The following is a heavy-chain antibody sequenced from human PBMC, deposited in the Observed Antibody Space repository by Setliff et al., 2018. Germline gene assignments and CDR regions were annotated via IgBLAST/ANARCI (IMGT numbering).Heavy chain of an antibody. V-gene: IGHV3-23*03. CDR3: ARDQFRNSGGLYS. CDR1: GFTFSNNA. J-gene: IGHJ5*02. Sequence: GGSLRLSCLASGFTFSNNAMSWIRQAPGKGLEWVSVVYSGSPNTYYAASVKGRFTISRDNSKNTLYLQMNSLRADDTAMYYCARDQFRNSGGLYSWGQGTLVTVSS. D-gene: IGHD1-7*01. CDR2: VYSGSPNT.